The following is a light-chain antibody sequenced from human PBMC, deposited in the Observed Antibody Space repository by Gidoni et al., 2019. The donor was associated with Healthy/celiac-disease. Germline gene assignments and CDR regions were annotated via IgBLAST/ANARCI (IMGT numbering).Light chain of an antibody. CDR3: QQYYSPPSP. J-gene: IGKJ1*01. V-gene: IGKV4-1*01. CDR1: QSVLYSSTNKNY. CDR2: WAS. Sequence: DIVMTQSPDSLAVSLGERATINCKSSQSVLYSSTNKNYLSWYQQKPGHPTKLLSYWASTRDAGVPDRFGGSGSGTSFTLTISSLQAEDVAVYYCQQYYSPPSPFGQGTKVEIK.